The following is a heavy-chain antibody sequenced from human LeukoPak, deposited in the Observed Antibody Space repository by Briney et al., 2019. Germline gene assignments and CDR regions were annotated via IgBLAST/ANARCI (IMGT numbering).Heavy chain of an antibody. CDR1: GGSISSSSYY. Sequence: SETLSLTCTVSGGSISSSSYYWGWIRQPPGKGLEWIGEINHSGSTNYNPSLKSRVTISVDTSKNQFSLKLSSVTAADTAVYYCARVPTYYYDSSGYYYDAFDIWGQGTMVTVSS. D-gene: IGHD3-22*01. CDR3: ARVPTYYYDSSGYYYDAFDI. V-gene: IGHV4-39*07. J-gene: IGHJ3*02. CDR2: INHSGST.